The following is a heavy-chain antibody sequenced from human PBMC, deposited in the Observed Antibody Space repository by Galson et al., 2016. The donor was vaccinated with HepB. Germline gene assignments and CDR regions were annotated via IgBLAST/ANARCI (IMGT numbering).Heavy chain of an antibody. CDR1: GFSFSSYN. J-gene: IGHJ5*02. D-gene: IGHD3-9*01. V-gene: IGHV3-48*02. CDR3: AIDCDAYYDIFMGYCPFDL. Sequence: SLRLSCAASGFSFSSYNMHWVRQAPGQGPEWLSYIDTFISTIYYAASVKGRFTIARDNGKTLLYLHMSSLRDDDTAVYYCAIDCDAYYDIFMGYCPFDLWGQGTLVTVSS. CDR2: IDTFISTI.